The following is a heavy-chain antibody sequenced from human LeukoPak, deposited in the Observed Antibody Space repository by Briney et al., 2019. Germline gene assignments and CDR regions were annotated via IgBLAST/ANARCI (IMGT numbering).Heavy chain of an antibody. CDR2: INHSGST. Sequence: PSETLSLTCAVYGGSFSGYYWSWIRQPPGKGLEWIGEINHSGSTNYNPSLKSRVTISIDMSKNQFSLRLRSVTASDTAVYYCARTDQGGYSFGSDFDYWGQGTLVTVSS. CDR1: GGSFSGYY. V-gene: IGHV4-34*01. D-gene: IGHD5-18*01. J-gene: IGHJ4*02. CDR3: ARTDQGGYSFGSDFDY.